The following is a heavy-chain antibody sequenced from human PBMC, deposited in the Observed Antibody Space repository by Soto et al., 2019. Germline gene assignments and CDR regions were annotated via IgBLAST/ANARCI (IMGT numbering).Heavy chain of an antibody. J-gene: IGHJ6*02. CDR1: GFTFSSYG. V-gene: IGHV3-33*01. CDR3: ARPRTGSGWYGGYYYYYGMDV. CDR2: IWYDGSNK. D-gene: IGHD6-19*01. Sequence: GGSLRLSCAASGFTFSSYGMHWVRQAPGKGLEWVAVIWYDGSNKYYADSVKGRFTISRDNSKNTLYLQMNSLRAEDTAVYYCARPRTGSGWYGGYYYYYGMDVWGQGTTVTVSS.